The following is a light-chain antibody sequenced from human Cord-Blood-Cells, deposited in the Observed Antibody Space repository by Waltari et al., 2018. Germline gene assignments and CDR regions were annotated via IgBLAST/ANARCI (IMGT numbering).Light chain of an antibody. CDR2: QES. CDR3: QAWDSSTVV. V-gene: IGLV3-1*01. J-gene: IGLJ2*01. Sequence: SYELTQPPSVSVSPGQTASITCSGDKLGDKSACWYQQKPGQSPVLVIYQESKRPSGIPARFSGSNSGNTATLTISGTQAMDEADYYCQAWDSSTVVFGGGTKLTVL. CDR1: KLGDKS.